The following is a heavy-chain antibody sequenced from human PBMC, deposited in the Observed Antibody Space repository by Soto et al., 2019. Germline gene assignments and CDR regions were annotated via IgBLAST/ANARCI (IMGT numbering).Heavy chain of an antibody. J-gene: IGHJ4*02. Sequence: SATRCITWAVSGYSISSGYYWGWIRHPPGKGLEWIGSIYHSGSTYYNPSLKSRVTISVDTSKNQFSLKLSSVTAADTAVYYCARDVVGVVVYYFDYWGQGTLVTVSS. CDR3: ARDVVGVVVYYFDY. V-gene: IGHV4-38-2*02. CDR1: GYSISSGYY. D-gene: IGHD3-22*01. CDR2: IYHSGST.